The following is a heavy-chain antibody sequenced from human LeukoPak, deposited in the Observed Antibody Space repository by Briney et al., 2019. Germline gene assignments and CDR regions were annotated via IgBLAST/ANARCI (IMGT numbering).Heavy chain of an antibody. J-gene: IGHJ5*02. CDR1: GDSIDSYF. CDR3: AKGWGKQVDWFDP. Sequence: SETLSLTCSVSGDSIDSYFWNWIRQSPGKGLEWIGYFSHTMYTNYNPSLKSRLTISADTSKNQISLRLTSVTASDTAVYFCAKGWGKQVDWFDPWGQGTLVTVSS. CDR2: FSHTMYT. V-gene: IGHV4-59*01. D-gene: IGHD3-16*01.